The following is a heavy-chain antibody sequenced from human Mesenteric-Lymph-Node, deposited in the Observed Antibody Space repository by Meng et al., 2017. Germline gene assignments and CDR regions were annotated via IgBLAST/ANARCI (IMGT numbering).Heavy chain of an antibody. CDR1: GYTFTSYY. V-gene: IGHV1-46*01. CDR3: AREPTAQAVAGSGYAFDI. J-gene: IGHJ3*02. CDR2: INPSGGST. Sequence: ASVKVSCKASGYTFTSYYMHWVRQAPGQGLEWMGIINPSGGSTSYAQKFQGRVTMTRDTSTSTVYMELSSLRSEDTAVYYCAREPTAQAVAGSGYAFDIWGQGTMVTGSS. D-gene: IGHD6-19*01.